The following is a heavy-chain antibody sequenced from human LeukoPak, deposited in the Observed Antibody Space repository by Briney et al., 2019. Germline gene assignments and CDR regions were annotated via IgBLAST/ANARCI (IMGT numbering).Heavy chain of an antibody. D-gene: IGHD3-10*01. V-gene: IGHV3-7*04. CDR1: GFPFDSSW. J-gene: IGHJ3*01. CDR3: ARDARGDGFDV. Sequence: GGSLRLSCAASGFPFDSSWLNWVRQAPGKGPEWVANMKPDGSEKYYVDSVNGRFTISRDNAKNSLYLQMNSLRAEDTAVYYCARDARGDGFDVWGQGTMVTVSS. CDR2: MKPDGSEK.